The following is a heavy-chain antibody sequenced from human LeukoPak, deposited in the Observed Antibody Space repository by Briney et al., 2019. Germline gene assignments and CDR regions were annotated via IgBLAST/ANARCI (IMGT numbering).Heavy chain of an antibody. J-gene: IGHJ4*02. CDR1: GXTFSSYR. V-gene: IGHV3-21*01. D-gene: IGHD4-17*01. CDR3: ARAHDYGDSDF. Sequence: GGSLRLSCAASGXTFSSYRMNWVPQAPGKGLEWVSSIVASSPYIYYADSVKGLFTISRDNAKVSLYLQMNSLRAEDTAVYYCARAHDYGDSDFWGQGTLVTVSS. CDR2: IVASSPYI.